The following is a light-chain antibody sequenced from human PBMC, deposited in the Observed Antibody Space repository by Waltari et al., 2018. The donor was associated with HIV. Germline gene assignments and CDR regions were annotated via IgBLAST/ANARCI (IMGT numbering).Light chain of an antibody. Sequence: DIQLTQSPSTLSVSVGDRITITCRASQSTSRWLALYQQKPGKSPKLLISRVSNLESGVPSRFSGSGSGTEFTLTISSLQPDDFAVYYCQQYNNYLFTFGPGTKVDIK. CDR1: QSTSRW. J-gene: IGKJ3*01. V-gene: IGKV1-5*03. CDR2: RVS. CDR3: QQYNNYLFT.